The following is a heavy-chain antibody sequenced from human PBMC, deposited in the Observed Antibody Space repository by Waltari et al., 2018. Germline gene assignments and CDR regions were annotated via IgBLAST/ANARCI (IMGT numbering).Heavy chain of an antibody. CDR2: IAYDGSLQ. CDR1: GFSFNSYA. D-gene: IGHD2-15*01. Sequence: QVQLVESGGGVVQPGTSLRLSCAASGFSFNSYAMHWVRQAPGKGLEWVAVIAYDGSLQYYADSVKGRFTISRDNSKNTLFLQLNGLRPEDTALYYCARATCYCSGRTCPCYYGMDVWGQGTTVTVSS. V-gene: IGHV3-30-3*01. J-gene: IGHJ6*02. CDR3: ARATCYCSGRTCPCYYGMDV.